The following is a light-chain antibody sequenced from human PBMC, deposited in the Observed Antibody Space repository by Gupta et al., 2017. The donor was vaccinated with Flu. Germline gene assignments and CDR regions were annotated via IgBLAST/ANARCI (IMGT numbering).Light chain of an antibody. CDR2: DHT. J-gene: IGLJ2*01. CDR3: CTEAGSYTWA. V-gene: IGLV2-11*01. CDR1: SRDVGAYDS. Sequence: ALTQSRSLSGSPRPSFTISCTGTSRDVGAYDSVSWYQHHPGKAPKVMVYDHTKRPPGVPARLSVSKSVNTASLTISGRREEMEADYYCCTEAGSYTWAFGGGTKLTVL.